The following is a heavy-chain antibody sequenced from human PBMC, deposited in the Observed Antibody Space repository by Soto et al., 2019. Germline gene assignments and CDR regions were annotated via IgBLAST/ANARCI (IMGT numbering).Heavy chain of an antibody. CDR1: GFTFSSYA. J-gene: IGHJ4*02. Sequence: EVQLLESGGGLVQPGGSLRLSCAASGFTFSSYAMSWVRQAPGKGLEWVAAISGSGGNTYYPDSVKGRFTISRDNAKNTLYLQMNSLRAEDTAVYYCAEDGGYFDYWGQGTLVTVSS. CDR3: AEDGGYFDY. D-gene: IGHD3-16*01. V-gene: IGHV3-23*01. CDR2: ISGSGGNT.